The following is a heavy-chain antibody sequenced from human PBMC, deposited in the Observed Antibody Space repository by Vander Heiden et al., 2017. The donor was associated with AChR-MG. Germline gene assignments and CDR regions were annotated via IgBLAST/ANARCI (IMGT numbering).Heavy chain of an antibody. Sequence: QVQLVESGGGVVQPGGSLRLSCAASGFPFSSYGMHWVRQAPGKGLEWVAFIRYDGSNKYYADSVKGRFTISRDNSKNTLYLQMNSLRAEDTAVYYCAKNIRYCSGGSCYSGPLDYWGQGTLVTVSS. CDR3: AKNIRYCSGGSCYSGPLDY. J-gene: IGHJ4*02. V-gene: IGHV3-30*02. CDR2: IRYDGSNK. CDR1: GFPFSSYG. D-gene: IGHD2-15*01.